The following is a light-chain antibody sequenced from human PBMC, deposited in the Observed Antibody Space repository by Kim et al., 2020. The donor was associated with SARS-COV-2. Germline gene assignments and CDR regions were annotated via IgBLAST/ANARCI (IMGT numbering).Light chain of an antibody. Sequence: SYELTQPPSVSVSPGQTVSITCSGDKLGDRFVCWYQQKPGQPPLMLIFQDRKRPSGIPERFSASNSEDTATLTISGTQAMDEADYYCQAWDSCTAVFGTGTKVTVL. CDR2: QDR. CDR1: KLGDRF. CDR3: QAWDSCTAV. J-gene: IGLJ1*01. V-gene: IGLV3-1*01.